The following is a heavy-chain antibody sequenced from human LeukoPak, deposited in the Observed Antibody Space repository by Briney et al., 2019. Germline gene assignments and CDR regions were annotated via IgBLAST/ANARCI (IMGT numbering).Heavy chain of an antibody. J-gene: IGHJ4*02. D-gene: IGHD3-22*01. V-gene: IGHV3-23*01. CDR1: GFTFSSYA. CDR3: AKAHRSMIVVVISPFDY. Sequence: GGSLRLSCAASGFTFSSYAMSWVRQAPGKGLEWVSAISGSGGSTYYADSVKGRFTISRDNSKNTLYLQMNSLRAEDTAVYYCAKAHRSMIVVVISPFDYWGQGTLVTVSS. CDR2: ISGSGGST.